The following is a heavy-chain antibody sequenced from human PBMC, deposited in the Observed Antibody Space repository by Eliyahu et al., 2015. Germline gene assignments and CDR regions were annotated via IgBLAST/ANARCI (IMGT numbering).Heavy chain of an antibody. CDR3: AREIGCSGGSCYPIYYYMDV. J-gene: IGHJ6*03. Sequence: QVQLVQSGAEVKKPGSSVKVSCKASGGTFSSYTISWVRQAPGQGLEWMGRIIPILGIANYAQKFQGRVTITPDKSTSTAYMELSSLRSEDTAVYYCAREIGCSGGSCYPIYYYMDVWGKGTTVTVSS. D-gene: IGHD2-15*01. V-gene: IGHV1-69*08. CDR2: IIPILGIA. CDR1: GGTFSSYT.